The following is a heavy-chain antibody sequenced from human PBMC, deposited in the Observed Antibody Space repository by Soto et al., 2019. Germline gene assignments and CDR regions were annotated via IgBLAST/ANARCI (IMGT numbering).Heavy chain of an antibody. Sequence: EVQLLESGGGLVQPGGSLRLSCAASEFTFSSYAMSWVRQAPGKGLGWVSTISGSGGRTYYADSVKGRFTISRDNSRNTLHLQMNSLRVEDTALYYCAKTLLSTSWYGLHDYVSQGTLVTVSS. CDR2: ISGSGGRT. V-gene: IGHV3-23*01. J-gene: IGHJ4*02. D-gene: IGHD6-13*01. CDR3: AKTLLSTSWYGLHDY. CDR1: EFTFSSYA.